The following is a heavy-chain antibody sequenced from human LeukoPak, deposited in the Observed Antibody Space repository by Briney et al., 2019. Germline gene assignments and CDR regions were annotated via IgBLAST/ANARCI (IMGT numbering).Heavy chain of an antibody. CDR1: GFTFSSHV. CDR2: ISDSGDST. J-gene: IGHJ4*02. V-gene: IGHV3-23*01. D-gene: IGHD1-20*01. Sequence: GGSLRLSCAASGFTFSSHVMSWVRQAPGKGLEWVSGISDSGDSTSYADSVKGRLTISRDNSKSTLYLQMNSLRAEDTAVYFCAKVKWKLIGYFDYWGQGTLVTVSS. CDR3: AKVKWKLIGYFDY.